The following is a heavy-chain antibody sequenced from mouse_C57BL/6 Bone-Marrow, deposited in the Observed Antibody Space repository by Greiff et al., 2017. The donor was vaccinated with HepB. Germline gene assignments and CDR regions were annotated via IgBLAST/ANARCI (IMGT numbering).Heavy chain of an antibody. CDR3: TRGGKARDYYAMDY. CDR1: GYTFTDYE. J-gene: IGHJ4*01. D-gene: IGHD1-3*01. CDR2: IDPETGGT. V-gene: IGHV1-15*01. Sequence: VQLQESGAELVRPGASVTLSCKASGYTFTDYEMHWVKQTPVHGLEWIGAIDPETGGTAYNQKFKGKAILTADKSSSTAYMELRSLTSEDSAVYYCTRGGKARDYYAMDYWGQGTSVTVSS.